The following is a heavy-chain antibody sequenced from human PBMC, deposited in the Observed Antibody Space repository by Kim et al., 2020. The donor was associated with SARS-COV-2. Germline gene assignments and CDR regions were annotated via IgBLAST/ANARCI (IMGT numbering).Heavy chain of an antibody. CDR1: GYSFTTYW. CDR2: IYPGDSDT. D-gene: IGHD2-2*01. CDR3: ASSTIGYCSSTSCFDAFDI. V-gene: IGHV5-51*01. Sequence: GASLKISCKGSGYSFTTYWIGWVRQMPGKGLEWMGVIYPGDSDTRYSPSFQGQVTISADKSISTAYLQWSSLKASDTAMYYCASSTIGYCSSTSCFDAFDIWGQGTMVTVSS. J-gene: IGHJ3*02.